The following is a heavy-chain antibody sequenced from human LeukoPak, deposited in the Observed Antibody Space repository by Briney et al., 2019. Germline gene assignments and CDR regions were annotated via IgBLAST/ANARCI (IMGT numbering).Heavy chain of an antibody. D-gene: IGHD3-10*01. V-gene: IGHV3-21*01. CDR2: ISSSSSYI. CDR3: ARDGAVVPFDY. Sequence: GGSLRLTCAASGFTFSSYSMNWVRQAPGKGLEWVSSISSSSSYIYYADSVKGRFTISRDNAKNSLYLQMNSLRAEDTAVYYCARDGAVVPFDYWGQGTLVTVSS. J-gene: IGHJ4*02. CDR1: GFTFSSYS.